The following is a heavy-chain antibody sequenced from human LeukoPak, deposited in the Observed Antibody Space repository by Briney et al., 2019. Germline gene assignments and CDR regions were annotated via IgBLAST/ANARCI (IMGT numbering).Heavy chain of an antibody. J-gene: IGHJ4*02. CDR3: VKDRCDRATCPEV. Sequence: GGSLRLSCAASGFTFSTYAMSWVRQAPGEGLEWVSGISNNGDSAYYADSVKGRFTISRDNPKNTLHLQMSSLRAEDTALYYCVKDRCDRATCPEVWGQGTLVTVSS. CDR1: GFTFSTYA. V-gene: IGHV3-23*01. D-gene: IGHD1-14*01. CDR2: ISNNGDSA.